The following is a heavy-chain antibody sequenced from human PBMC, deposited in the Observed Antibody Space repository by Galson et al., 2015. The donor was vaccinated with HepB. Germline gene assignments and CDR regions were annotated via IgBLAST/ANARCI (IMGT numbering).Heavy chain of an antibody. CDR3: ARWDYGSGSYYQYYFDY. V-gene: IGHV3-48*02. J-gene: IGHJ4*02. Sequence: SLRLSCAASGFTFSRYSMNWVRQAPGKGLEWVSYISSSSSTIYYTDSVKGRFTVSRDNAKNSLYLQMNSLRDEDTAVYYCARWDYGSGSYYQYYFDYWGQGTMVTVSS. CDR1: GFTFSRYS. D-gene: IGHD3-10*01. CDR2: ISSSSSTI.